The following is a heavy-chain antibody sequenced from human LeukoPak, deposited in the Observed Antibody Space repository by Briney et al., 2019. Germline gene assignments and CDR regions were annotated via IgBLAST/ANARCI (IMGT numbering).Heavy chain of an antibody. D-gene: IGHD2-2*01. CDR3: ARDQRYCSSSSCPWEPFDY. CDR1: GFTFSSYW. V-gene: IGHV3-7*05. J-gene: IGHJ4*02. CDR2: IKQDGSEK. Sequence: GGSLRLSCAASGFTFSSYWMSWVRQAPGKGLEWVANIKQDGSEKYYVDSVKGRFTISRDNAKNSLYLQMNSLRAEDTDVYYCARDQRYCSSSSCPWEPFDYWGQGTLVTVSS.